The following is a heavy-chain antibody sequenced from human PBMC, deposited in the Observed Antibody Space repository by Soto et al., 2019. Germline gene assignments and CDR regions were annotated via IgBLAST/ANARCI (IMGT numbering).Heavy chain of an antibody. CDR3: ARGSGLGYCSGGSCQNTTLRYYFDY. J-gene: IGHJ4*02. CDR1: GGSFSGYY. D-gene: IGHD2-15*01. CDR2: INHSGST. Sequence: SETLSLTCAVYGGSFSGYYWSWIRQPPGKGLEWIGEINHSGSTNYNPSLKSRVTISVDTSKNQFSLKLSSVTAADTAVYYCARGSGLGYCSGGSCQNTTLRYYFDYWGQGTLVTVSS. V-gene: IGHV4-34*01.